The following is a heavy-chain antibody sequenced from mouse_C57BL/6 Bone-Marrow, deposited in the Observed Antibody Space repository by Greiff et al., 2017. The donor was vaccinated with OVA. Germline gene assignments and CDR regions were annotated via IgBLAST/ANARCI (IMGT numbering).Heavy chain of an antibody. CDR2: INPSNGGT. Sequence: QVPLLQPGPALVQPGSSVKLSCTASGFTFTSYCMPWVPQLPGHGLEWIGNINPSNGGTNYNEKFKSKATLTVDKSSSTDYMQLSSLTSEDSAVYYCARNSNWYFDVWGTGTTVTVSS. J-gene: IGHJ1*03. CDR1: GFTFTSYC. CDR3: ARNSNWYFDV. D-gene: IGHD2-5*01. V-gene: IGHV1-53*01.